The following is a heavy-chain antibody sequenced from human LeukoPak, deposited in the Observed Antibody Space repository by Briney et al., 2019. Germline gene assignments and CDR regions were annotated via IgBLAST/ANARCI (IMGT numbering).Heavy chain of an antibody. Sequence: PSETLSLTCTVSGYSISSGYYWGWIRQPPGKGLEWIGSIYHSGGTFYNPSLKSRVTISVDTSKNQFSLKLSSVTAADTAVYYCARDYTKLGPDYWGQGTLVTVSS. CDR3: ARDYTKLGPDY. D-gene: IGHD3-10*01. CDR2: IYHSGGT. J-gene: IGHJ4*02. V-gene: IGHV4-38-2*02. CDR1: GYSISSGYY.